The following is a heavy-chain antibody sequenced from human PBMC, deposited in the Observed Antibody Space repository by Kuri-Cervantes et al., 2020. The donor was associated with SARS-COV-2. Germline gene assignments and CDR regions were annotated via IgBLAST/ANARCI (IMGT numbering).Heavy chain of an antibody. CDR1: GVTSGDYA. Sequence: LSCTSSGVTSGDYAMSWFRQAPGKGLEWVGFIRSKAYGGTTEYAASVKGRFTISRDDSKSIAYLQMNSLKTEDTAVYYCTRDRNLWSPGPLLFEYWGQGTLVTVSS. CDR3: TRDRNLWSPGPLLFEY. V-gene: IGHV3-49*03. CDR2: IRSKAYGGTT. D-gene: IGHD3-10*01. J-gene: IGHJ4*02.